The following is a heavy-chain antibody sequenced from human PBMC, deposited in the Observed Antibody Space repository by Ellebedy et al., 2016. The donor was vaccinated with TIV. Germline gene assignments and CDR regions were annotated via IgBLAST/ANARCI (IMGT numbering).Heavy chain of an antibody. CDR3: ASDRYYGPQSEGEAFDI. CDR2: IYPGDSDT. D-gene: IGHD3-10*01. CDR1: GYSFTSYW. V-gene: IGHV5-51*01. Sequence: GESLKISXKGSGYSFTSYWIGWVRQMPGKGLEWMGIIYPGDSDTRYSPSFQGQVTISADKSISTAYLQWSSLKASDTAMYYCASDRYYGPQSEGEAFDIWGQGTMVTVSS. J-gene: IGHJ3*02.